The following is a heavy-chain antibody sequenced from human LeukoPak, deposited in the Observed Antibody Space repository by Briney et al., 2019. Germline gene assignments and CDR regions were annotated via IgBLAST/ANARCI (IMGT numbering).Heavy chain of an antibody. Sequence: SETLSLTCTVSGGSISSYYRSWIRQPPGKGLEWIGYMYYSGITKYNPSLKSRVSISVDTSKNQFSLRLNSVTAADTAFYYCARIPLTGANAFDIWGQGTLVTVSS. CDR2: MYYSGIT. CDR3: ARIPLTGANAFDI. D-gene: IGHD7-27*01. J-gene: IGHJ3*02. CDR1: GGSISSYY. V-gene: IGHV4-59*01.